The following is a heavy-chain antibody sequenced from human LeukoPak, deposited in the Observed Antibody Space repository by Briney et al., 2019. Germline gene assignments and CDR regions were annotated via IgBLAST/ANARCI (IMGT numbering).Heavy chain of an antibody. D-gene: IGHD4-17*01. CDR3: ARDRYGDYNFDY. J-gene: IGHJ4*02. CDR1: GSTFSNYA. Sequence: GRSLRLSCAASGSTFSNYAMHWVRQAPGKGLEWAAIISYDGGNNYFADSVKGRFTISRDNSKNTLYLQMNSLRAEDTAVYYCARDRYGDYNFDYWGQGTLVTVSS. V-gene: IGHV3-30-3*01. CDR2: ISYDGGNN.